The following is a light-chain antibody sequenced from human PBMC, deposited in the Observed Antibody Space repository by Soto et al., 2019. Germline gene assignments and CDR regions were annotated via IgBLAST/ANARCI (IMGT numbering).Light chain of an antibody. CDR3: SSYTNSGTVL. J-gene: IGLJ2*01. Sequence: QSALTQPASVSGSPGQSITISCTGTSSDVGGYDYVSWYQQYAGKAPKLTIYNVRNRPSGVSNRVSGSKSGNTASLTSSGRQPEDEADYFCSSYTNSGTVLFGGGTKLTVL. CDR1: SSDVGGYDY. V-gene: IGLV2-14*01. CDR2: NVR.